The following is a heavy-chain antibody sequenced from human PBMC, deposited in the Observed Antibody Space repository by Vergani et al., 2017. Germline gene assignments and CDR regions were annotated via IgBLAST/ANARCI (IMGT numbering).Heavy chain of an antibody. CDR1: GFTFNHYA. V-gene: IGHV3-23*01. CDR3: AKANPRNSGYDYLYYYHAMDV. CDR2: ISGSGSST. D-gene: IGHD5-12*01. J-gene: IGHJ6*02. Sequence: EVQLLESGGDLVQPGGSLRLSCAASGFTFNHYAMNWVRQAPGKGLEWVSGISGSGSSTYYAGSVKGRFTISRDSSKNTLYLQMNSLSAGDTAVYYCAKANPRNSGYDYLYYYHAMDVGGQGTTVTVSS.